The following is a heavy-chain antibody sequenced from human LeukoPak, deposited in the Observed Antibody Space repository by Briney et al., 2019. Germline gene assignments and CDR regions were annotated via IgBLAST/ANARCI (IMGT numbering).Heavy chain of an antibody. J-gene: IGHJ4*02. D-gene: IGHD6-6*01. CDR1: GGSFSGYY. CDR2: INHSGST. CDR3: ARSIAARHINY. Sequence: SETLSLTCAVYGGSFSGYYWNWIRQPPGKGLEWIGEINHSGSTNCNPSLKSRVTISLDTSKNQFSLKLSSVTAADTAVYYCARSIAARHINYWGQGTLVTVSS. V-gene: IGHV4-34*01.